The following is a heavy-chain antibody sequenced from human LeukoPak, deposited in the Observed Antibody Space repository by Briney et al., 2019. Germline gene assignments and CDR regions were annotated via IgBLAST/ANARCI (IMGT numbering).Heavy chain of an antibody. Sequence: PGRSLRLSCAASGFTFSSYAMHWVRQAPGKGLEWVAVISYDGSNKYYADSVKGRFTISRDNSKNTLYLQMNSLRAEDTAVYYCARDGWELPEDALDIWGQGTMVTVSS. CDR3: ARDGWELPEDALDI. V-gene: IGHV3-30-3*01. CDR2: ISYDGSNK. D-gene: IGHD1-26*01. CDR1: GFTFSSYA. J-gene: IGHJ3*02.